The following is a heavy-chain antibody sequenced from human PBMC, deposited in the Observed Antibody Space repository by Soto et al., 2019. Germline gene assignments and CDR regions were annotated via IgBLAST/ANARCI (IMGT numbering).Heavy chain of an antibody. J-gene: IGHJ4*02. Sequence: EVQLLESGGGLVQPGGSLRLSCAASGITFTAYAMSWVRQAPGKGLEWVSSISGSGGSTYYADSVKGRLTISRDNSKNTLYLQMNSRRAEDTAVYYCATIVIPAGRHFYWGQGTLVTVSS. D-gene: IGHD2-2*01. V-gene: IGHV3-23*01. CDR2: ISGSGGST. CDR3: ATIVIPAGRHFY. CDR1: GITFTAYA.